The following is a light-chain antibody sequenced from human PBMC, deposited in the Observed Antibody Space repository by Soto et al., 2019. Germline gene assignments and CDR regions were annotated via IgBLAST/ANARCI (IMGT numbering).Light chain of an antibody. CDR3: QQYHTYWWT. CDR2: KAS. J-gene: IGKJ1*01. V-gene: IGKV1-5*03. CDR1: QTIINW. Sequence: DIHVTRSPCTLSASVRDRVTITCRASQTIINWLAWYQQKPGKAPKLLIYKASSLESEVPSRFSGSGSETEFTLTINSLQPDDSATYYCQQYHTYWWTFGQGTKVDIK.